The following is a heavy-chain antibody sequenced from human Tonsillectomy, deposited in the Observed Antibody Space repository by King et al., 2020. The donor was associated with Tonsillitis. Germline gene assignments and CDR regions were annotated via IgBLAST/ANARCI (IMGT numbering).Heavy chain of an antibody. J-gene: IGHJ4*02. CDR1: GDTFISHA. CDR3: ARGLYDSSGFTLGF. CDR2: IIPIIGMG. V-gene: IGHV1-69*04. D-gene: IGHD3-22*01. Sequence: QLVQSGAEVKKPGSSVKVSCKASGDTFISHAITWVRQAPGQGFEWMGRIIPIIGMGNYAQKFQDRVTISADKSTSTVYMELSSLRSEDTAVYYCARGLYDSSGFTLGFWGQGTLVTVSS.